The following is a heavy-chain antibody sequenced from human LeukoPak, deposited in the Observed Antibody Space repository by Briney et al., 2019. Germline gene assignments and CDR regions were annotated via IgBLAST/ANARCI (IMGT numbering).Heavy chain of an antibody. V-gene: IGHV4-4*07. CDR2: LHTSGTT. D-gene: IGHD3-22*01. CDR1: GXSISSSH. Sequence: SETLSPTWTVSGXSISSSHGSWIRQPAGKGLEWIGRLHTSGTTNYNPSLKSRVTMSVDTSKNQFSLKLSSVTAADTAVYYCARVGYYDSSGNNWFDPWGQGTLVTVSS. CDR3: ARVGYYDSSGNNWFDP. J-gene: IGHJ5*02.